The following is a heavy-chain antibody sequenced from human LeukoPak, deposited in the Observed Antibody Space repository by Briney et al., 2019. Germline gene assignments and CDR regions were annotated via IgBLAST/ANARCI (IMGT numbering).Heavy chain of an antibody. Sequence: ASVKVSCKASGYTFTGYYIHWVRQAPGQGLEWMGWINPNSGGTNYIQKFQGRVSMTRDTSISTAYMELSRVRSDDTAVYYCARSTTPPENEYFEHWGQGTLVTVSS. D-gene: IGHD1-26*01. CDR2: INPNSGGT. V-gene: IGHV1-2*02. CDR1: GYTFTGYY. J-gene: IGHJ1*01. CDR3: ARSTTPPENEYFEH.